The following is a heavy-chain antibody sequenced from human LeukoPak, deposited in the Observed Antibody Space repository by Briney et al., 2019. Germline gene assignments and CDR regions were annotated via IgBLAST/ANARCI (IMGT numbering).Heavy chain of an antibody. V-gene: IGHV4-39*01. Sequence: PSETLSLTYTVSGGSISSSSYYWGWIRQPPGKGLEWIGSIYYSGSTYYNPSLKSRVTISVDTSKNQFSLKLSSVTAADTAVYYCARTEVWIQLWEYWGQGTLVTVSS. J-gene: IGHJ4*02. D-gene: IGHD5-18*01. CDR1: GGSISSSSYY. CDR2: IYYSGST. CDR3: ARTEVWIQLWEY.